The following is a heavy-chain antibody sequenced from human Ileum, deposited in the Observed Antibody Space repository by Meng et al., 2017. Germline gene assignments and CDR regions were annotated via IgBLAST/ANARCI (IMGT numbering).Heavy chain of an antibody. CDR1: GDSLSSGTYY. J-gene: IGHJ4*02. V-gene: IGHV4-39*07. Sequence: QLKLRESGPGLVKPSETLSLTCTVSGDSLSSGTYYWGRIRQPPGKGLEWIGSLYYSGNTYYNPSLRSRVTISIDTSKNQFPLKLNSVTAADTAVYYCGKAPHYWGQGTLVTVSS. CDR3: GKAPHY. CDR2: LYYSGNT.